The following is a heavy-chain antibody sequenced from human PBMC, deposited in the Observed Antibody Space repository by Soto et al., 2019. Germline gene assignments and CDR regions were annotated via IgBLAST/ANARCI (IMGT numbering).Heavy chain of an antibody. CDR2: ISHVGST. CDR1: GGSISSNW. V-gene: IGHV4-4*02. D-gene: IGHD6-19*01. CDR3: ARVADGMDV. J-gene: IGHJ6*02. Sequence: QVQLQESGPGLVKPSGTLSLTCVVSGGSISSNWWSWVRQPPGKGLEWIGEISHVGSTNYNPSLKSRVTISVDESKNQFSLNLNSVTAADTAVYYCARVADGMDVWGRGTTVTVSS.